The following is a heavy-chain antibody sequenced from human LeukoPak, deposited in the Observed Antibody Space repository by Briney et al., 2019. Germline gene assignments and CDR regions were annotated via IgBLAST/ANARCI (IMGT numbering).Heavy chain of an antibody. CDR3: AREGYSSGWFRL. CDR2: MLTAGTT. CDR1: EFIVSSYY. Sequence: GGSLRLSCAASEFIVSSYYMSWVRQAPGKGLEWVSVMLTAGTTYYADSVKGRFTISRDDSKNMVYLQMNSLRAEDTAVYFCAREGYSSGWFRLWGQGTLVTVSS. D-gene: IGHD6-19*01. V-gene: IGHV3-53*01. J-gene: IGHJ1*01.